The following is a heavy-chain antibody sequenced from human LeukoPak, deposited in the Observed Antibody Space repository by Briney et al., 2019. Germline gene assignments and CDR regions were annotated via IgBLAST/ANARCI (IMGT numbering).Heavy chain of an antibody. CDR2: IYTSGST. CDR1: GGSISSGSYY. J-gene: IGHJ4*02. V-gene: IGHV4-61*02. CDR3: ARAEWLYSRSFDY. D-gene: IGHD6-6*01. Sequence: MASETLSLTCTVSGGSISSGSYYSSWIRQPAGKGLEWIVLIYTSGSTNYNPTLTRRVTISVDTSKNQFSLKLSTVTAADTAVYYCARAEWLYSRSFDYWGQGTLVTVSS.